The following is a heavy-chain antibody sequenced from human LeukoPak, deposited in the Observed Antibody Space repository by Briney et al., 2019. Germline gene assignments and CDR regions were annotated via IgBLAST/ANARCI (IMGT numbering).Heavy chain of an antibody. CDR2: IYYSGST. J-gene: IGHJ6*02. CDR3: ARDSYGGSPYYYYGMDV. Sequence: PSETLSLTCTVSGGSISSGGYYWSWIRQHPGKGLEWIGYIYYSGSTYYNPSLKSRVTISVDTSKNQFSLKLSSVTAADTAAYYCARDSYGGSPYYYYGMDVRGQGTTVTVSS. CDR1: GGSISSGGYY. V-gene: IGHV4-31*03. D-gene: IGHD1-26*01.